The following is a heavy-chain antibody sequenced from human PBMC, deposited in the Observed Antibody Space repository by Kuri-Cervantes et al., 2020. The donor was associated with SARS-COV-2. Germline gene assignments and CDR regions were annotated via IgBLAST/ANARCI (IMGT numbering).Heavy chain of an antibody. D-gene: IGHD4-23*01. CDR3: ARTHPLYGGNSGPYFDY. V-gene: IGHV4-4*07. CDR2: IYTNGNT. J-gene: IGHJ4*02. Sequence: SETLSLTCTVSGGSISSHYWSWIRQPAGKGLEWIGRIYTNGNTNYNPSLKSRVTMSVDTSKNQFSLKLTSVTAADTAVYYCARTHPLYGGNSGPYFDYWGQGTLVTVSS. CDR1: GGSISSHY.